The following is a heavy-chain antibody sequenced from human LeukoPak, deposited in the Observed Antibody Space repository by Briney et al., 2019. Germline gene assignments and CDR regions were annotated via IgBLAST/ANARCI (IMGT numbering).Heavy chain of an antibody. Sequence: RRASVKVSCKASGGTFSSYAISWVRQAPGQGLEWMGGIIPIFGTANYAQKFQGRVTITADESTSTAYMELSSLRSEDTAVYYCARDWYGSHHYWGQGTLVTVSS. J-gene: IGHJ4*02. CDR2: IIPIFGTA. D-gene: IGHD3-10*01. V-gene: IGHV1-69*13. CDR1: GGTFSSYA. CDR3: ARDWYGSHHY.